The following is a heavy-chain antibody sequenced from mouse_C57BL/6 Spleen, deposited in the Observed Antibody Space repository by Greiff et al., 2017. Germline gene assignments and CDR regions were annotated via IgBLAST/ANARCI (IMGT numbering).Heavy chain of an antibody. CDR3: ARSDYDYDGYYFDY. CDR2: IYPGSGNT. Sequence: SGAELVRPGASVKLSCKASGYTFTDYYINWVKQRPGQGLEWIARIYPGSGNTYYNEKFKGKATLTAEKSSSTAYMQLSSLTSEDSAVYFCARSDYDYDGYYFDYWGQGTTLTVSS. J-gene: IGHJ2*01. V-gene: IGHV1-76*01. CDR1: GYTFTDYY. D-gene: IGHD2-4*01.